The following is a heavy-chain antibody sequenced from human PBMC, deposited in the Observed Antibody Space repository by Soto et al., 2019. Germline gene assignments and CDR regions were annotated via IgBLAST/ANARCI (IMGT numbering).Heavy chain of an antibody. J-gene: IGHJ6*02. CDR3: ARDHYVYDILTGYGYYYGMDV. D-gene: IGHD3-9*01. Sequence: QVQLQESGPGLVKPSQTLSLTCTVSGGSISSGDYYWSWIRQPPGKGLEWIGYIYYSGSTYYNPSLQSRVTMSVDTSKNQFSLKLSAVTAADTAVYYCARDHYVYDILTGYGYYYGMDVWGQGTTVTVSS. V-gene: IGHV4-30-4*01. CDR2: IYYSGST. CDR1: GGSISSGDYY.